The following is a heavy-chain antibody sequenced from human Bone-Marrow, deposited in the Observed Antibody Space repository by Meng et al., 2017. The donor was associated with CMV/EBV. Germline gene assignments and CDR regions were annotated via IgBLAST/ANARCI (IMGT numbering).Heavy chain of an antibody. D-gene: IGHD2-21*01. CDR1: GGSFSGYY. Sequence: SETLSLTCAVYGGSFSGYYWSWIRQPPGKGLEWIGEINHSGSTNYNPSLKSRVTISVDTSKNQFSLKLSSVTAADTAVYYCARTAYCGGDCCAVKLWGQGTMVTVSS. CDR2: INHSGST. J-gene: IGHJ3*01. CDR3: ARTAYCGGDCCAVKL. V-gene: IGHV4-34*01.